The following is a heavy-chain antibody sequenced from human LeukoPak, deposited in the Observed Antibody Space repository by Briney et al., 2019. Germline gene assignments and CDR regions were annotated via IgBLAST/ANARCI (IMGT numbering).Heavy chain of an antibody. D-gene: IGHD6-19*01. V-gene: IGHV3-30*04. CDR2: ISYDGSNK. Sequence: HPGGSLRLSCAASGFTFSSYAMHWVRQAPGKGLEWVAVISYDGSNKYYADSVKGRSTISRDNSKNTLYLQMNSLRAEDTAVYYCASLHKQCWGQGTLVTVSS. J-gene: IGHJ4*02. CDR3: ASLHKQC. CDR1: GFTFSSYA.